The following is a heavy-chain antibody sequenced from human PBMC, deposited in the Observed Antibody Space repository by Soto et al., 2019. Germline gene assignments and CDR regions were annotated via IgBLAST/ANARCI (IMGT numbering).Heavy chain of an antibody. V-gene: IGHV3-30-3*01. CDR3: ARDYSYQRAMDV. CDR1: GFTFSNFA. J-gene: IGHJ6*02. CDR2: ISYDGSHK. D-gene: IGHD2-15*01. Sequence: GGSLRLSCAASGFTFSNFAMYWVRQAPGKGLEWVTVISYDGSHKYYADSVKGRFTISRDNSKNTLYLQMNNLRAEDSAVYFCARDYSYQRAMDVWGQGTTVTVS.